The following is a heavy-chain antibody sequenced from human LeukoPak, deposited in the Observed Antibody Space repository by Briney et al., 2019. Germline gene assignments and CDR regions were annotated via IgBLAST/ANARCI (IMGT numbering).Heavy chain of an antibody. CDR1: GYTFTSYD. Sequence: GASVKVSCKASGYTFTSYDINWVRQATGQGLEWMGWMNPNSGNTGYAQKFQGRVTITRNTSISTAYMELSSLRSEDTAVYYCATATRDCSSTSCLWFDPWGQGTLVTVSS. CDR3: ATATRDCSSTSCLWFDP. D-gene: IGHD2-2*01. CDR2: MNPNSGNT. V-gene: IGHV1-8*03. J-gene: IGHJ5*02.